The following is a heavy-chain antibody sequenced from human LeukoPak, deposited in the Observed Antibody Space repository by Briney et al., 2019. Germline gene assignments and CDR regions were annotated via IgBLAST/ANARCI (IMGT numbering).Heavy chain of an antibody. Sequence: SETLSLTCTVSGGSISSYYWSWIRQPPGKGLEWIGYIYYSGSTNYNPSLKSRVTISVDTSKNQFSLKLSSVTAADTAVYYCARGVLLSYFVYWGQGTLVTVSS. D-gene: IGHD1-26*01. CDR2: IYYSGST. J-gene: IGHJ4*02. V-gene: IGHV4-59*12. CDR1: GGSISSYY. CDR3: ARGVLLSYFVY.